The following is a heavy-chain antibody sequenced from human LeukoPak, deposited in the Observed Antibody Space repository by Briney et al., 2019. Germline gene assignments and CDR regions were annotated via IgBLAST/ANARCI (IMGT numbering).Heavy chain of an antibody. D-gene: IGHD3-16*01. V-gene: IGHV3-53*01. J-gene: IGHJ6*02. CDR1: GFTVSSNY. CDR3: ARDLVRNYYYYGMDV. Sequence: GGSLRLSCAASGFTVSSNYMSWVRQAPGKGLEWVSVIYSGGSTYYADSVKGRFTISRDNSKNTLYLQMNSLRAEDTAVYYCARDLVRNYYYYGMDVWGQGTTVTVSS. CDR2: IYSGGST.